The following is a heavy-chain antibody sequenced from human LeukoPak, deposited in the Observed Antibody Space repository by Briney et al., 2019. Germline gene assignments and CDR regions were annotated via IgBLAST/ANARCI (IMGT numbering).Heavy chain of an antibody. CDR2: IKEDGSET. CDR3: SKSLNY. CDR1: GFTFSRSW. J-gene: IGHJ4*02. V-gene: IGHV3-7*01. Sequence: GGSLRLSCAASGFTFSRSWMDWVRQAPGNGLEWVANIKEDGSETYYVDSAKGRFTISRDNAKISLYLQMDSLRVEDTAIYYCSKSLNYWGQGTLVTVSS.